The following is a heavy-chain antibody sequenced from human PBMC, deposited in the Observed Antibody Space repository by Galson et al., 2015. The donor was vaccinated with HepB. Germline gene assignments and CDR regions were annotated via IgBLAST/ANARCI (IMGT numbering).Heavy chain of an antibody. V-gene: IGHV4-39*01. Sequence: ETLSLTCTVSGGSISSSSYYWGWIRQPPGKGLEWIGSIYYSGSTYYNPSLKSRVTISVDTSKNQFSLKLSSVTAADTAVYYCARHRTYDSSGYYYYYGMDVWGQGTTVTVSS. J-gene: IGHJ6*02. CDR3: ARHRTYDSSGYYYYYGMDV. CDR1: GGSISSSSYY. CDR2: IYYSGST. D-gene: IGHD3-22*01.